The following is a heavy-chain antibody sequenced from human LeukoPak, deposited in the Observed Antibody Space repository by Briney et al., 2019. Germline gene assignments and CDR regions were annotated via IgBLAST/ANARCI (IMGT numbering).Heavy chain of an antibody. J-gene: IGHJ4*02. Sequence: SETLSLTCDVSGDSMNSHYWSWIRQPPGKGLECVGYIHSSGRTNQNPSLKSRVTLSVDTSKNQFSLTLNPVTAADTAVYFCARAVLMETTLFIGDWGQGTLVTVSS. V-gene: IGHV4-59*11. CDR3: ARAVLMETTLFIGD. CDR1: GDSMNSHY. CDR2: IHSSGRT. D-gene: IGHD2-8*01.